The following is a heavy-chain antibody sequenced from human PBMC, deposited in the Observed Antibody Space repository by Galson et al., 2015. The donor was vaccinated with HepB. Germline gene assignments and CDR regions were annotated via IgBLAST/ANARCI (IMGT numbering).Heavy chain of an antibody. V-gene: IGHV3-7*03. J-gene: IGHJ6*02. CDR1: GFTFSSHW. CDR3: ARVSYSSSWYEVYYYYYGMDV. CDR2: IKQDGSEK. Sequence: SRRTACAASGFTFSSHWMSWVRQAPGKGLEWVANIKQDGSEKYYVDSVKGRFTISRDNAKNSLYLQMNSLRAEDTAVYYCARVSYSSSWYEVYYYYYGMDVWGQGTTVTVSS. D-gene: IGHD6-13*01.